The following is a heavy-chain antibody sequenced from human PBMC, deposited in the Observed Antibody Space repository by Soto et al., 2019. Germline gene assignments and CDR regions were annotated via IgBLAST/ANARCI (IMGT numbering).Heavy chain of an antibody. CDR1: GFSLSTSGVG. J-gene: IGHJ6*02. CDR3: AYLPCSGGSCYWFSFAGREV. Sequence: QITLKESGPTLVKPTQTLTLTCTFSGFSLSTSGVGVAWIRQPPGKALEWLALTYWDDDKRYRPSLESRLTSTKDTSKNQVVLTMTYTDSVDTATYYCAYLPCSGGSCYWFSFAGREVWGQGTTVTVSS. D-gene: IGHD2-15*01. V-gene: IGHV2-5*02. CDR2: TYWDDDK.